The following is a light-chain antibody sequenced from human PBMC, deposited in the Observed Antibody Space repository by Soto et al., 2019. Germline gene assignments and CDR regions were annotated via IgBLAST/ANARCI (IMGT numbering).Light chain of an antibody. Sequence: ERVMTQSPATLSVSPGERATLSCRASQSVSRNLAWYQQRPGQAPRLLIYGASTRATGIPARFSGSGSGTEFTLTISSRQSEDFAIYYCQQYNNWPATFGGGTKVEIK. CDR3: QQYNNWPAT. CDR2: GAS. V-gene: IGKV3D-15*01. J-gene: IGKJ4*01. CDR1: QSVSRN.